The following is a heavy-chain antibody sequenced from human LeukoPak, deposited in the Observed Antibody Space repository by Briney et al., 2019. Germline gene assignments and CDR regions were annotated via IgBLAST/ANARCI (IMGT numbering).Heavy chain of an antibody. CDR3: ARGYTYGHGAMFDY. Sequence: PSEILSLTCTVSGGSISGANLYWTWIRQPAGKGLEWIGRVHSGGGTDFNPSLKSRVLISLDTSKNQFSLRLSSVTAADTAVYYCARGYTYGHGAMFDYWGQRTLVTVSS. CDR2: VHSGGGT. J-gene: IGHJ4*02. V-gene: IGHV4-61*02. CDR1: GGSISGANLY. D-gene: IGHD5-18*01.